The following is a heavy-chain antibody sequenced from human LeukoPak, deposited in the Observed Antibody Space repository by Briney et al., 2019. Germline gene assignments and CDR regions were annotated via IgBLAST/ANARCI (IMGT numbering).Heavy chain of an antibody. CDR3: ARDVNYAFDY. CDR1: GYSFTRNG. J-gene: IGHJ4*02. CDR2: ISANSGNT. V-gene: IGHV1-18*01. Sequence: AASVKVSCKPSGYSFTRNGISWVRQAPGQGLEWMAWISANSGNTNYAQNFQDRVTLTPDTSTSTAYTELRSLRSDDTAVYYCARDVNYAFDYWGQGTLVTVSS. D-gene: IGHD3-16*01.